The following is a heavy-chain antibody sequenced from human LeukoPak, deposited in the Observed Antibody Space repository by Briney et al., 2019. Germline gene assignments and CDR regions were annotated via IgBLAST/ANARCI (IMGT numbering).Heavy chain of an antibody. CDR2: INHSGST. Sequence: SETLSLTCAVYGGSFSGYYWSWIRQPPGKGLEWIGEINHSGSTNYNPSLKSRVTISVDTSKSQFSLKLSSVTAADTAVYYCAREGYSSGWYFRSGVGYWGQGTLVTVSS. CDR3: AREGYSSGWYFRSGVGY. CDR1: GGSFSGYY. J-gene: IGHJ4*02. V-gene: IGHV4-34*01. D-gene: IGHD6-19*01.